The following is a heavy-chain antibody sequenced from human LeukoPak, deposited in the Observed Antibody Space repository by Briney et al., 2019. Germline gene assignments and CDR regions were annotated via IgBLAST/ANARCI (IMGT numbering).Heavy chain of an antibody. CDR1: GFTFSSYA. CDR3: ARGALGCSSTSCYIAY. J-gene: IGHJ4*02. Sequence: GGSLRLSCAASGFTFSSYAMSWVRQAPGKGLEWVSAISGSGGSTYYADSVKGRFTISRDNSKNTLYLQMNSLRAEDTAVYYCARGALGCSSTSCYIAYWGQGTLVTVSS. V-gene: IGHV3-23*01. D-gene: IGHD2-2*02. CDR2: ISGSGGST.